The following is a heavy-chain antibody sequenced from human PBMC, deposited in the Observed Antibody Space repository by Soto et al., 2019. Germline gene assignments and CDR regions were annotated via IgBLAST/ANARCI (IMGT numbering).Heavy chain of an antibody. CDR1: GGSINSGGYA. CDR2: IYSTGST. Sequence: QLQLQESGSGQVQPSQTLSLTCGVSGGSINSGGYAWSWIRQPPGKVLEWIGYIYSTGSTYSNPSLKCRVTISVDTSRNLFSLKLSSVTAADTAVYFCARGGYTITYSFDYWGQGSLITVSS. J-gene: IGHJ4*02. V-gene: IGHV4-30-2*01. CDR3: ARGGYTITYSFDY. D-gene: IGHD2-15*01.